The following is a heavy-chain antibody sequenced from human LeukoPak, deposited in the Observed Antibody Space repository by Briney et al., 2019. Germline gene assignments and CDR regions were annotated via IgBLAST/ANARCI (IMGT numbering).Heavy chain of an antibody. Sequence: GGSLRLSCAASGFTFSSYSMNWVRQAPGKGLEWVSSISSSSSYIYYADSVKGRFTISRDNAKNSLYLQMNSLRAEDTAVYYCARDRAHDRRNLQLWSRYYYYMDVWGKGTTVTVSS. CDR2: ISSSSSYI. CDR3: ARDRAHDRRNLQLWSRYYYYMDV. J-gene: IGHJ6*03. CDR1: GFTFSSYS. D-gene: IGHD5-18*01. V-gene: IGHV3-21*01.